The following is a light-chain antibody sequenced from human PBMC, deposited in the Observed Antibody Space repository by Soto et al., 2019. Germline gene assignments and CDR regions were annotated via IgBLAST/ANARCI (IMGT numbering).Light chain of an antibody. V-gene: IGKV3-15*01. Sequence: VMTQSPDPLSLSPGDKVSLSCRANQTISNMLAWYQQKPGQAPRLLIYAASTRATGVSARFSGSGSGTEFTLTICCLQSEDFAVYYCQHYDSSPRTFGQGAKVDIK. CDR2: AAS. J-gene: IGKJ1*01. CDR3: QHYDSSPRT. CDR1: QTISNM.